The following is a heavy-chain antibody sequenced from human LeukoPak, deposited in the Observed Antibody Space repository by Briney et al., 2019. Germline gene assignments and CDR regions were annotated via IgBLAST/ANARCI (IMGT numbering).Heavy chain of an antibody. D-gene: IGHD4-17*01. V-gene: IGHV3-33*01. CDR2: TWYDRSSN. J-gene: IGHJ4*02. CDR3: ARDPSDYGDYMFDY. CDR1: GFILNNYG. Sequence: PGGSLRLSCAMSGFILNNYGMHWVRQPAGKVLEWVAFTWYDRSSNYYADSVAGRFTISRDNSKKKVLLQMNNVRVEDTAVYYCARDPSDYGDYMFDYWGQGTLVTVSS.